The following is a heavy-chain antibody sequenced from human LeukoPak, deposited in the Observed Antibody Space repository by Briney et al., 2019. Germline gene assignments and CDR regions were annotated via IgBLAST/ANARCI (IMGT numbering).Heavy chain of an antibody. V-gene: IGHV3-23*01. J-gene: IGHJ6*03. Sequence: GGSLRLSCAASGFTFSSYAMSWVRQAPGKGLEWVSLISGSGGSTYYADSVKGRFTISRDNSKNTLYLQMNSLRAEDTAVYYCAKSGEDYDYVWGSYRYRYYYYMEVWGKGTPSPSP. CDR1: GFTFSSYA. CDR3: AKSGEDYDYVWGSYRYRYYYYMEV. CDR2: ISGSGGST. D-gene: IGHD3-16*02.